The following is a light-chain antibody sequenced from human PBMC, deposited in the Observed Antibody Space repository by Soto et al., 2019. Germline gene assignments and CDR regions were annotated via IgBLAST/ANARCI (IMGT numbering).Light chain of an antibody. V-gene: IGLV2-14*01. Sequence: QSALTQPASVSGSPGQSITISCTGTSSDVGGYNYVSWYQQHPGKAPKLIIYEVSKRPSRVSNRFSGSKAGNTASLTISGLKAEDEADYYGSSYTSSSTQVFGTGTKLTVL. CDR3: SSYTSSSTQV. CDR2: EVS. J-gene: IGLJ1*01. CDR1: SSDVGGYNY.